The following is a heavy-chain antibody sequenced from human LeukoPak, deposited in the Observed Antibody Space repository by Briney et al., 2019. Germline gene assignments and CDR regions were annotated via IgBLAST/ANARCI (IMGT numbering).Heavy chain of an antibody. CDR2: ISGSGGST. CDR1: GFTFSSYW. V-gene: IGHV3-23*01. Sequence: GGSLRLSCAASGFTFSSYWMTWVRQAPGKGLEWVSTISGSGGSTYHADSVKGRFTISRDNSKNTLYLQMNSLRAEDTAVYYCAKGKYAYYYYYMDVWGKGTTVTVSS. D-gene: IGHD2-8*01. J-gene: IGHJ6*03. CDR3: AKGKYAYYYYYMDV.